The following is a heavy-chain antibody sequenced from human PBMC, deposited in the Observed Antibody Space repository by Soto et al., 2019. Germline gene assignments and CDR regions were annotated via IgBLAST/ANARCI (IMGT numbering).Heavy chain of an antibody. J-gene: IGHJ6*02. CDR3: AKDLRTSTNYNYGMDV. CDR1: GFTFSTYA. Sequence: QLLESGGGLVQPGGSLRLSCAASGFTFSTYAISWVRQAPGKGLEWVSVISASGGSTFYADSVKGRFTVSRDNSRNTLYLQVISLRVEDTAVYYCAKDLRTSTNYNYGMDVWGQGTTVTVSS. CDR2: ISASGGST. V-gene: IGHV3-23*01.